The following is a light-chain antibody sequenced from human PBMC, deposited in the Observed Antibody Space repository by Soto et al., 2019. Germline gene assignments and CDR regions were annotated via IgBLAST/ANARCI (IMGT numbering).Light chain of an antibody. J-gene: IGKJ5*01. V-gene: IGKV3-11*01. CDR1: QSVRSY. CDR3: QQGSTTTIT. Sequence: EIVLTQSPGTLSLSPGERATLSCRASQSVRSYLAWYQQKPGQAPRILIYDASNRETGIPARFNASGSGTDFTLSISSLQPEDFSTYYCQQGSTTTITFGLGTRLEIK. CDR2: DAS.